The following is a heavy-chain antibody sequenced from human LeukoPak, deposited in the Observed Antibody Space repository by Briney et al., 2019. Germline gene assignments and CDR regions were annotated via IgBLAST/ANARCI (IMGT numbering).Heavy chain of an antibody. CDR3: ASRKNYYDSSGYLVTDAFDI. D-gene: IGHD3-22*01. Sequence: ASVKVSCKASGYTFTSYYMHWVRQAPGQGLEWMGWISGYNGNTNYAQKLQGRVTMTTDTSTSTAYMELRSLKSDDTAVYYCASRKNYYDSSGYLVTDAFDIWGQGTMVTVSS. J-gene: IGHJ3*02. CDR1: GYTFTSYY. V-gene: IGHV1-18*04. CDR2: ISGYNGNT.